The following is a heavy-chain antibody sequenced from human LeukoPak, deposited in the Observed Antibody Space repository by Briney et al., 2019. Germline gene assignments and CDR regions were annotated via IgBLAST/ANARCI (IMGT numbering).Heavy chain of an antibody. CDR3: AKYLAHSSGWLLDASDI. J-gene: IGHJ3*02. Sequence: PGGSLRLSCAASGFTFSGYGMHWVRQAPGKGLEWVAVISYDGSNKYYADSVKGRFIISRDNSKNTLYVQMSSLRAEDTAVYYCAKYLAHSSGWLLDASDIWGQGTMVTVSS. CDR2: ISYDGSNK. D-gene: IGHD6-19*01. V-gene: IGHV3-30*18. CDR1: GFTFSGYG.